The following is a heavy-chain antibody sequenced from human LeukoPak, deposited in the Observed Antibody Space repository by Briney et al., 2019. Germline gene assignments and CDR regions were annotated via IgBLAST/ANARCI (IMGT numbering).Heavy chain of an antibody. CDR3: ARDPGWVGYTFDP. D-gene: IGHD3-10*01. CDR1: GFTFSSYS. CDR2: ISSSSTNI. V-gene: IGHV3-48*02. J-gene: IGHJ5*02. Sequence: GGSLRLSCAASGFTFSSYSMKWARQAPGKGLEWVSYISSSSTNIYYADSVKGRFTISRDNAKNSLYLQMNSLRDEDTAVYYCARDPGWVGYTFDPWGQGTLVTVSS.